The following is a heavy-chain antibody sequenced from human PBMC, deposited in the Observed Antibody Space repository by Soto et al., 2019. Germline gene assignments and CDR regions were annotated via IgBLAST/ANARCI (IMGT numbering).Heavy chain of an antibody. CDR1: GFSLSTGGRG. D-gene: IGHD4-17*01. Sequence: SGPTLVNPTQTLTLTCSFSGFSLSTGGRGVGWIRQPPGKALEWLALIYWNDDERYSPSLKNRVTITKDTYKNQGVLTMTNMDPVDTATYYCAHRGYGDYPRDNWFDPWGQGTLVTGSS. J-gene: IGHJ5*02. CDR3: AHRGYGDYPRDNWFDP. CDR2: IYWNDDE. V-gene: IGHV2-5*01.